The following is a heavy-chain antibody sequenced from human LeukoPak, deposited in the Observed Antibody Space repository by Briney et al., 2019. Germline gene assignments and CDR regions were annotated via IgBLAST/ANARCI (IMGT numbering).Heavy chain of an antibody. V-gene: IGHV1-69*04. J-gene: IGHJ4*02. Sequence: GASVKVSCKASGGTFSSYAISWVRQAPGQGLEWMGRTIPILGIANYAQKFQGRVTITADKSTSTAYMELSSLRSEDTAVYYCAGRDDLKEGFARWGQGTLVTVSS. D-gene: IGHD3-3*01. CDR1: GGTFSSYA. CDR3: AGRDDLKEGFAR. CDR2: TIPILGIA.